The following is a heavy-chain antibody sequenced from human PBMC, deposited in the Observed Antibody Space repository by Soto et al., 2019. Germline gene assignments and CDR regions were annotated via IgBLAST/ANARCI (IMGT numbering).Heavy chain of an antibody. V-gene: IGHV3-33*01. Sequence: QVQLVESGGGVVRPGRSLRLSCVGSGFTFSAHGMHWVRQAPGKPLEWVAGIDYDGTRKYYADSVEGRFTISRDDSQKTLFLQMNSLKDEETAVYSCATDNWHTPSCWGNWGRGTLVIVSS. D-gene: IGHD2-2*01. CDR1: GFTFSAHG. J-gene: IGHJ4*02. CDR3: ATDNWHTPSCWGN. CDR2: IDYDGTRK.